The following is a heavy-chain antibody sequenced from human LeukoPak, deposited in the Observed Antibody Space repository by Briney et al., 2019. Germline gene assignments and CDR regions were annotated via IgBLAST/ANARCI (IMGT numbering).Heavy chain of an antibody. CDR3: ASRPRTHPPNDFDY. J-gene: IGHJ4*02. CDR1: GYTFTGYY. D-gene: IGHD1-14*01. V-gene: IGHV1-2*02. Sequence: GASVTVSCKASGYTFTGYYMHWVRQAPGQGLEWMGWINPNSGGTNYAQKFQGRVTMTRDTSISTAYMELSRLRSDDTAVYYCASRPRTHPPNDFDYWGQGTLVTVSS. CDR2: INPNSGGT.